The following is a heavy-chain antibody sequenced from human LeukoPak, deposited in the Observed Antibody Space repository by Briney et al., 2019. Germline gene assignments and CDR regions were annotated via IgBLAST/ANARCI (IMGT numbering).Heavy chain of an antibody. J-gene: IGHJ5*02. D-gene: IGHD3-3*01. CDR1: GFTVSSNY. CDR2: IYHSGST. CDR3: ARTGQSITIFGVVTNWFDP. Sequence: GSLRLSCAASGFTVSSNYMSWVRQPPGKGLEWIGEIYHSGSTNYNPSLKSQVTISVDKSKNQFSLKLSSVTAADTAVYYCARTGQSITIFGVVTNWFDPWGQGTLVTVSS. V-gene: IGHV4-4*02.